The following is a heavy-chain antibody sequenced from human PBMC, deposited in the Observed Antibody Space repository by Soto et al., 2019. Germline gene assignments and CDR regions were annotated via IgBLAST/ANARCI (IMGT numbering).Heavy chain of an antibody. CDR3: ARRPWLSGYYDY. D-gene: IGHD3-22*01. J-gene: IGHJ4*02. CDR1: GYSFFSHW. CDR2: IYPADSET. Sequence: PGESLKIFCKGSGYSFFSHWIGWVRQMPGKGLEWVGIIYPADSETRYSPSFQGQVTISVDKSINTAYLQWSSLKASDTAMYYCARRPWLSGYYDYWGQGTLVTVSS. V-gene: IGHV5-51*01.